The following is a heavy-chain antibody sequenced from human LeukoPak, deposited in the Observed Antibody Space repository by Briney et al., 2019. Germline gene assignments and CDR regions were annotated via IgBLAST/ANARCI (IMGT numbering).Heavy chain of an antibody. Sequence: MPGESLKISCKGSGYSFTSYWIGWVRQMPGKGLEWMGIIYPGDSDTRYSPSFQGQVTISADKSISTAYLQWSSLKASDTAMYYCARRVDYSNYGPLNYFDYWGQGTLVTVSS. CDR3: ARRVDYSNYGPLNYFDY. CDR1: GYSFTSYW. D-gene: IGHD4-11*01. J-gene: IGHJ4*02. CDR2: IYPGDSDT. V-gene: IGHV5-51*01.